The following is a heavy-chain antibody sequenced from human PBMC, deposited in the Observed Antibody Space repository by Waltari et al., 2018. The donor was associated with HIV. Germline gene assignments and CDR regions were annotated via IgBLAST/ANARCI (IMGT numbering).Heavy chain of an antibody. CDR2: IYYSWST. J-gene: IGHJ6*02. D-gene: IGHD2-8*01. CDR1: GGSISSSSYS. CDR3: ARQSVWTQPSNYYGMAV. Sequence: QLQLQESGPGLVKPSETLSLTCTVSGGSISSSSYSWGWIRQPPGKGLEWIGSIYYSWSTYYNPSLKSRVTISVDTSKNQCSLKLSAVTAADTAVYYCARQSVWTQPSNYYGMAVWGQGTTVTVSS. V-gene: IGHV4-39*01.